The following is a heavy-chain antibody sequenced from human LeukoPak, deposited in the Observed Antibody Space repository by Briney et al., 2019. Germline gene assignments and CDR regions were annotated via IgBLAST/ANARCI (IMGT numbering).Heavy chain of an antibody. CDR3: ARAVSWFGELLWPWFDP. V-gene: IGHV3-53*01. Sequence: GGSLRLSCAASGFTVSSNYMSWVRQAPGKGLEWVSVIYSGGSTYYADSVKGRFTISRDNAKNSLYLQMNSLRAEDTAVYYCARAVSWFGELLWPWFDPWGQGTLVTASS. CDR1: GFTVSSNY. D-gene: IGHD3-10*01. CDR2: IYSGGST. J-gene: IGHJ5*02.